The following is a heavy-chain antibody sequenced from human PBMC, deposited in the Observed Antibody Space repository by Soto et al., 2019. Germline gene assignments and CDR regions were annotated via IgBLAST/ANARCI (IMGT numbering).Heavy chain of an antibody. CDR1: GYTFTSYA. D-gene: IGHD6-13*01. V-gene: IGHV1-3*01. J-gene: IGHJ6*02. Sequence: ASVKVSCKASGYTFTSYAMHWVRQAPGQRLEWMGWINAGNGNTKYSQKFQGRATITRGTSASTAYMELGSLRSEDTAVYYCARLESSSWTSVGYYGMDVWGQGTTVTVSS. CDR3: ARLESSSWTSVGYYGMDV. CDR2: INAGNGNT.